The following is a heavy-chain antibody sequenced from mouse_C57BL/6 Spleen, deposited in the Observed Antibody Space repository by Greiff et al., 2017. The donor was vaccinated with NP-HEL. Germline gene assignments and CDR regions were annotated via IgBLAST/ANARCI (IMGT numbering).Heavy chain of an antibody. V-gene: IGHV1-39*01. J-gene: IGHJ2*01. D-gene: IGHD1-1*01. CDR1: GYSFTDYN. CDR3: ERGAYGSSYGYFDY. Sequence: EVQLQQSGPELVKPGASVKISCKASGYSFTDYNMNWVKQSNGKSLEWIGVINPNYGTTSYNQKFKGKATLTVDQSSSTAYMQRNSLTSEDSAVYYCERGAYGSSYGYFDYWGQGTTLTVSS. CDR2: INPNYGTT.